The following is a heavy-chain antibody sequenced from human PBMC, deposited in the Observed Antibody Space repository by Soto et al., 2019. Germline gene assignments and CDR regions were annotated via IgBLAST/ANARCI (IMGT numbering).Heavy chain of an antibody. CDR1: GFTFSMYW. J-gene: IGHJ6*02. Sequence: GGSLRLSCVVSGFTFSMYWMHWVRQVPGQSPFWVSRISDDGTTTNYADSVRGRFTISRDNSRNTLSLQMNSLRADDTAVYYCARLSGDRSAFFSYGMDAWGQGTTVTVSS. D-gene: IGHD2-21*01. CDR2: ISDDGTTT. V-gene: IGHV3-74*01. CDR3: ARLSGDRSAFFSYGMDA.